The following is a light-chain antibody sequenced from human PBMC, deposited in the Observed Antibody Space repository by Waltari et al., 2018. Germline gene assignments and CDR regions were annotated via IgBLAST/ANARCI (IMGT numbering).Light chain of an antibody. V-gene: IGKV3D-15*01. Sequence: EILMTQSPATLSLSPGDRATLSCRASQSVSSGLAWSQQKPGQTPRLLIYGASSRATGIPDRFSGSGSGTEFTLTISSLEPEDVAVYYCQQNNKWPLTFGGGTKVEIK. CDR2: GAS. J-gene: IGKJ4*01. CDR1: QSVSSG. CDR3: QQNNKWPLT.